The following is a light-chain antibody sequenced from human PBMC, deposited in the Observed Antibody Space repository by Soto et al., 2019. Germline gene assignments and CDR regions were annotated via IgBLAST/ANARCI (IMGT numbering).Light chain of an antibody. CDR2: EVT. CDR3: SSHTSGSTRV. V-gene: IGLV2-14*01. CDR1: SSDVGGYDY. J-gene: IGLJ1*01. Sequence: QSALTQPASVSGSPGQSIAISCTGTSSDVGGYDYVSWYQQQPDKAPKLMIYEVTKRPSGVSNRFSGSKSGNTASLTISRLQAEDEADYYCSSHTSGSTRVFGTGTKLTVL.